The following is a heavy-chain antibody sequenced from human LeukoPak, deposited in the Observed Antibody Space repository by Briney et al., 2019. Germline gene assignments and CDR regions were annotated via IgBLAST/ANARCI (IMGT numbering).Heavy chain of an antibody. CDR1: GYTFTGYY. CDR2: INPNSGGT. D-gene: IGHD6-19*01. CDR3: ARDPGYSSGFNDAY. Sequence: ASVKVSCKASGYTFTGYYMHWVRQAPGQGLEWMGWINPNSGGTNYAQKFQGRVTMTRDTSISTAYMELRSLRSDDTAVYYCARDPGYSSGFNDAYWGQGTLVTVSS. J-gene: IGHJ4*02. V-gene: IGHV1-2*02.